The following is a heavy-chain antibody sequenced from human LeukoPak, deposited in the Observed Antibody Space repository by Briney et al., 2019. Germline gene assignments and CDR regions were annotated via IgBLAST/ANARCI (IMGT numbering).Heavy chain of an antibody. J-gene: IGHJ4*02. V-gene: IGHV3-48*03. CDR1: GFTFSSYE. D-gene: IGHD6-19*01. CDR2: ISGSGGTM. Sequence: GGSLRLSCAASGFTFSSYEMNWVRQAPGKGLEWVSYISGSGGTMYYADSVKGRFTISRDNAKNSLYLQMNSLRVEDTAVYYCARDRQVDGAFDYWGQGTLVTVTS. CDR3: ARDRQVDGAFDY.